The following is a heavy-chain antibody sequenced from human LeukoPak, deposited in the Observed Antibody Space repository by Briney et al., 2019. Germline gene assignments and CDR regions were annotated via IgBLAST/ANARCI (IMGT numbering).Heavy chain of an antibody. CDR3: AKDTSGRFSSSWRYYFDY. J-gene: IGHJ4*02. CDR2: ISYDGSNK. V-gene: IGHV3-30*18. Sequence: GGSLRLSCAASGFTFSSYGMHWVRQAPGKGLEWVAVISYDGSNKYYADSVKGRFTISRDNSKNTLYLQMNSLRAEDTAVYYCAKDTSGRFSSSWRYYFDYWGQGTLVTVSS. CDR1: GFTFSSYG. D-gene: IGHD6-13*01.